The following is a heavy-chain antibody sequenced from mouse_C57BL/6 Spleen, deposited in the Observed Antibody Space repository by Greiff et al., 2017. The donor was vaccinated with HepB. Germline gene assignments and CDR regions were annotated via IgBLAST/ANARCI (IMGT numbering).Heavy chain of an antibody. V-gene: IGHV1-54*01. Sequence: LVESGAELVRPGTSVKVSCKASGYAFTNYLIEWVKQRPGQGLEWIGVINPGSGGTNYNEKFKGKATLTADKSSSTAYMQLSSLTSEDSAVYFCARDYYGSSSAWFAYWGQGTLVTVSA. J-gene: IGHJ3*01. CDR2: INPGSGGT. CDR1: GYAFTNYL. CDR3: ARDYYGSSSAWFAY. D-gene: IGHD1-1*01.